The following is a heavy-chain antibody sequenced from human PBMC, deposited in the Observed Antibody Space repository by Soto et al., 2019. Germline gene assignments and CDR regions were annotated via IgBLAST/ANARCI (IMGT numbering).Heavy chain of an antibody. D-gene: IGHD3-10*01. CDR1: GYIFTSYY. Sequence: ASVKASCKASGYIFTSYYIHWVRQAPGQGLEWMGWINPFDGSRMFAQSFQGRVTMTRDTSTSTVYMEVSSLRSEDTAVYYCSRVDPGETSPFDHWG. CDR2: INPFDGSR. CDR3: SRVDPGETSPFDH. V-gene: IGHV1-46*03. J-gene: IGHJ4*01.